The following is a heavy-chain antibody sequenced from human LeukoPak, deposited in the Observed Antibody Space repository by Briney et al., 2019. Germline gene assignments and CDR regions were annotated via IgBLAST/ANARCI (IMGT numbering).Heavy chain of an antibody. D-gene: IGHD2-15*01. CDR3: GRGVRVAGTWTNAFDI. Sequence: SETLSLTCTVSGDSISSHYWSWIRQPPGKGLEWIGCMYYSGSANYNPSLKSRVTIELDTSKNQLSLKLNSVTAADTAVYYCGRGVRVAGTWTNAFDIWGQGTMVTVSS. CDR2: MYYSGSA. J-gene: IGHJ3*02. CDR1: GDSISSHY. V-gene: IGHV4-59*11.